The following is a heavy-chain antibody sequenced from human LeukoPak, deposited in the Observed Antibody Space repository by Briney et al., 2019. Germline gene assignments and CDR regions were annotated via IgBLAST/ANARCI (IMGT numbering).Heavy chain of an antibody. V-gene: IGHV1-18*01. D-gene: IGHD3-9*01. J-gene: IGHJ4*02. Sequence: ASVKVSCKASGYTFTSYGISWVRQAPGQGLEWMGWISAYNGNTNYAQKLQGRVTMTTDTSTSTAYMELSRLRSDDTAVYYCAREISPYDILTGGFDYWGQGTLVTVSS. CDR3: AREISPYDILTGGFDY. CDR1: GYTFTSYG. CDR2: ISAYNGNT.